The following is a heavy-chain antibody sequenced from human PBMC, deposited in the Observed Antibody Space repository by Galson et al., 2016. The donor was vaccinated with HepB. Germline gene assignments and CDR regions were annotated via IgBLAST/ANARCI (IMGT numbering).Heavy chain of an antibody. CDR2: ITSSGSLT. CDR3: ARDPEWKPKDYYYYGMDV. Sequence: SLRLSCAASGLTFGSYTMTWVRQAPGKGLEWVSAITSSGSLTYYADSVKGRITIPRDNSRNTLCLQMKTLRAEDTAVYYCARDPEWKPKDYYYYGMDVWGQGTTVTVSS. J-gene: IGHJ6*02. D-gene: IGHD1-26*01. V-gene: IGHV3-21*01. CDR1: GLTFGSYT.